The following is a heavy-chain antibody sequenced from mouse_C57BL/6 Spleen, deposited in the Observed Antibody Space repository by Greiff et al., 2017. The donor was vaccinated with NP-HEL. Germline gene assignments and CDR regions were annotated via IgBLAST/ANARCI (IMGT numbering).Heavy chain of an antibody. J-gene: IGHJ2*01. D-gene: IGHD3-1*01. V-gene: IGHV1-82*01. Sequence: VKLVESGPELVKPGASVKISCKASGYAFSSSWMNWVKQRPGKGLEWIGRIYPGDGDTNYNGKFKGKATLTADKSSSTAYMQLSSLTSEDSAVYFCARTGDPSLLDYWGQGTTLTVSS. CDR2: IYPGDGDT. CDR3: ARTGDPSLLDY. CDR1: GYAFSSSW.